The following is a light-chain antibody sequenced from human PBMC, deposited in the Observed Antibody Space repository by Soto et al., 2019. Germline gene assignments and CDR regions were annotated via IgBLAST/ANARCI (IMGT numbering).Light chain of an antibody. V-gene: IGLV2-14*01. CDR2: DVS. J-gene: IGLJ1*01. CDR1: SSDDGGYNY. CDR3: SSYTSSSTLV. Sequence: QSALTQPASVSGSPGQSITISCTGTSSDDGGYNYVSWYQQHPGKAPKLMIYDVSNRPSGVSNCFSGSKSGNTASLTIAGLQAEDEADYYCSSYTSSSTLVFGTGTKLTVL.